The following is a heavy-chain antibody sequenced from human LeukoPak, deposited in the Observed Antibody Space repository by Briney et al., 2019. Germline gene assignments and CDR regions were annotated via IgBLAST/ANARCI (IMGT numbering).Heavy chain of an antibody. Sequence: PGGSLRLSCAASGFTFSSYAMSWVRQAPGKGLEWVSAISGSGGSTYYADSVKGRFTISRDNSKNTLYLQMNSLRAEDTAVYYCAKPGCCSSTSCSCFDYWGQGTLVTVSS. D-gene: IGHD2-2*01. CDR2: ISGSGGST. V-gene: IGHV3-23*01. CDR1: GFTFSSYA. CDR3: AKPGCCSSTSCSCFDY. J-gene: IGHJ4*02.